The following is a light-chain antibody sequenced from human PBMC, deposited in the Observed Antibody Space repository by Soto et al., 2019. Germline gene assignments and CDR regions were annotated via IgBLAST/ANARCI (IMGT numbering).Light chain of an antibody. V-gene: IGKV1-39*01. CDR1: QSISSY. CDR2: AAS. Sequence: DIQMTQSPSSLSASVGDRVTITCRASQSISSYLNWYQQKPGKAPKLLIYAASCLHSGVPSRFSGSGSGTDFTLTISSLQPEDFATYYCQQSHSTRLYTFGQGTKLEIK. CDR3: QQSHSTRLYT. J-gene: IGKJ2*01.